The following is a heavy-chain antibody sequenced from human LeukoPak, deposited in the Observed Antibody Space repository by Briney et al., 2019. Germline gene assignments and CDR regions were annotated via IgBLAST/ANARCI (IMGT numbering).Heavy chain of an antibody. D-gene: IGHD1-1*01. CDR1: GYTFTSYY. V-gene: IGHV1-46*01. Sequence: ASVKVSCKASGYTFTSYYMHWVRQAPGQGLEWMGIINPSGGSTSYAQKFQGRVTMTRDMSTSTVYMELSSLRSEDTAVYYCARAATGTGYFDYWGQGTLVTVSS. CDR3: ARAATGTGYFDY. CDR2: INPSGGST. J-gene: IGHJ4*02.